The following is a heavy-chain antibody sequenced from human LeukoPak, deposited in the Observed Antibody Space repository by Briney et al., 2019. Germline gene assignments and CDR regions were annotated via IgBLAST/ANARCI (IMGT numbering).Heavy chain of an antibody. CDR2: IIPIFGTA. V-gene: IGHV1-69*05. D-gene: IGHD4-17*01. J-gene: IGHJ6*03. CDR1: GYTFSGYY. Sequence: GASVKVSCKASGYTFSGYYMHWVRQAPGQGLEWMGWIIPIFGTANYAQKFQGRVTITTDEFTSTAYMELSSLRSEDTAVYYCASEVTGNYGDYVSYYYYYMDVWGKGTTVTVSS. CDR3: ASEVTGNYGDYVSYYYYYMDV.